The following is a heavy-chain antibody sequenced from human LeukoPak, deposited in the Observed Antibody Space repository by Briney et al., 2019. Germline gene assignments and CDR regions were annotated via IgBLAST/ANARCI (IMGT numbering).Heavy chain of an antibody. CDR3: AKGLYGDTFLNWFDP. CDR2: ISGSGVST. CDR1: GFTFSSYV. V-gene: IGHV3-23*01. J-gene: IGHJ5*02. D-gene: IGHD2-21*01. Sequence: GGSLRLSCAASGFTFSSYVMSWVRQAPGEGLKWVSGISGSGVSTYYTDSVKGRFTVSRDNSKNTMFLQMNSLRAEDTAVYCCAKGLYGDTFLNWFDPWGQGTLVTVSS.